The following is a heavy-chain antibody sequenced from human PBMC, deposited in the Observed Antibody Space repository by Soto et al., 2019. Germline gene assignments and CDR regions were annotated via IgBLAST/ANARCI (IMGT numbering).Heavy chain of an antibody. J-gene: IGHJ4*02. CDR2: INAGNGNT. CDR3: ARVRAYCGGDCYYFDY. V-gene: IGHV1-3*01. CDR1: GYTFTSYA. Sequence: ASVKVSCKASGYTFTSYAMHWVRQAPGQRLEWMGWINAGNGNTKYSQKIQGRVTITRDTSASTAYMEMSSLRSEDTAVYYCARVRAYCGGDCYYFDYWGQGTLVTVSS. D-gene: IGHD2-21*02.